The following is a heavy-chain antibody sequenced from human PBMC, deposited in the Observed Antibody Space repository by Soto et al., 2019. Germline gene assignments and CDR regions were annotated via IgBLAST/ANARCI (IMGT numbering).Heavy chain of an antibody. CDR3: ASFPVYDYGYDDDY. CDR2: ISGSGSTT. Sequence: PGGSLRLSCAASGFTFSRYAMSWVRQAPGKGLEWVSTISGSGSTTYYADSVKGRFTISRDNSKNTLYLQMNSLRAEDTAVYYCASFPVYDYGYDDDYWGQGTLVTVSS. J-gene: IGHJ4*02. D-gene: IGHD4-17*01. V-gene: IGHV3-23*01. CDR1: GFTFSRYA.